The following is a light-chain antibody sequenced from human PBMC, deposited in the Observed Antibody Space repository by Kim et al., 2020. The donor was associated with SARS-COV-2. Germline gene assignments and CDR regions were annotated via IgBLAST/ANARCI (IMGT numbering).Light chain of an antibody. Sequence: LSPGERATLSCRASQSVSSYLVWYQQKRGQAPRLLIYDASNRATGIPARFSGSGSGTDFTLTISSLEPEDFAVYYCQQRSNWPLTFGGGTKVDIK. V-gene: IGKV3-11*01. J-gene: IGKJ4*01. CDR2: DAS. CDR1: QSVSSY. CDR3: QQRSNWPLT.